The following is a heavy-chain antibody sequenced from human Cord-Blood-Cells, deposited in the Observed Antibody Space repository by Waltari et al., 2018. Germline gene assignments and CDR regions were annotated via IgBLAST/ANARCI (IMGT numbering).Heavy chain of an antibody. Sequence: QVQLVQSGAEVKKPGASVNVSCKASGYTFTCYHMHWVRQAPGQGLEWMGWINPNSGGTHYAQKFQRWVTMTRETSISTAYMELSRLRSDDTAVYYCARGDFYFDYWGQGTLVTVSS. V-gene: IGHV1-2*04. CDR3: ARGDFYFDY. CDR1: GYTFTCYH. J-gene: IGHJ4*02. CDR2: INPNSGGT.